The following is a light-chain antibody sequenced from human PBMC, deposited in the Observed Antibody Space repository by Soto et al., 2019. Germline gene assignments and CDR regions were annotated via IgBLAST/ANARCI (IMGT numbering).Light chain of an antibody. CDR1: SSDVGSYNL. V-gene: IGLV2-23*02. Sequence: QSALTQPASVSGSPGQSITISCTGTSSDVGSYNLVSWYQQHPGKAPKLMIYEVSKRPSGVSNRFSGSKSGNTASLTISGLQAEDEADYYCCSYAGSSTFEHVVFGGGTQLTVL. CDR3: CSYAGSSTFEHVV. CDR2: EVS. J-gene: IGLJ2*01.